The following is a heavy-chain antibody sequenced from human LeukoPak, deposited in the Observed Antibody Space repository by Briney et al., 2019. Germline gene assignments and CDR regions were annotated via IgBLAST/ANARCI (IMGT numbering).Heavy chain of an antibody. CDR1: GNYW. Sequence: QTGGSLRLSCAASGNYWMHWVRQAPGKGLVWVSHVNSDGSWTSHADSVKGRFTISKDNAKNTVYLQMNNLRTEDTAVYYCVSFYETNWGRGTLVTVSS. D-gene: IGHD2-2*01. CDR3: VSFYETN. V-gene: IGHV3-74*01. J-gene: IGHJ4*02. CDR2: VNSDGSWT.